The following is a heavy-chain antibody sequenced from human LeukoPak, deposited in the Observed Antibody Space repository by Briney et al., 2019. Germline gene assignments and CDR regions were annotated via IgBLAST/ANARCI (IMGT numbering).Heavy chain of an antibody. CDR3: AREGDGYSTSSTAFDI. Sequence: PSETLSLTCTVSGGSISSGGYYWSWIRQHPGKGLEWIGYIFHSGSTHYNPSLESRVTMSVDTSRNQFSLRLSSVTAADTAVYFCAREGDGYSTSSTAFDIWGQGTVVTVSS. J-gene: IGHJ3*02. CDR2: IFHSGST. D-gene: IGHD6-6*01. CDR1: GGSISSGGYY. V-gene: IGHV4-61*08.